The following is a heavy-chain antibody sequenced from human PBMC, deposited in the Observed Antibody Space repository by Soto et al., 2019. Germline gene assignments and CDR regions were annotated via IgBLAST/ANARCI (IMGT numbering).Heavy chain of an antibody. D-gene: IGHD3-10*01. J-gene: IGHJ4*02. CDR3: AIKLGGGFGELPDY. V-gene: IGHV3-30*03. CDR1: GFTFNIYG. CDR2: ISYDGKNK. Sequence: QVQLVESGGGVVQPGKSLRLSCAASGFTFNIYGMHWVRQAPGKGLEWVAVISYDGKNKYYADSMKGRFTISRDNSKNTPYLQMNSLRVEDTAVYYCAIKLGGGFGELPDYWGQGSLVTVST.